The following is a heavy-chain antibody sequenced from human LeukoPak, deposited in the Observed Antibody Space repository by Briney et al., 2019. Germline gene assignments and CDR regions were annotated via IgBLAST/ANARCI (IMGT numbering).Heavy chain of an antibody. Sequence: SETLSLTCAVYGGSFRGYYWSWIRQPPGKGLEWIWEINHSGSTNYNPSLKSRVTISLDTSMKKFSLKLSSVTAADTAVYYCARELYYDSSGFGAFDIWGQGTMVTVSS. CDR3: ARELYYDSSGFGAFDI. V-gene: IGHV4-34*01. D-gene: IGHD3-22*01. J-gene: IGHJ3*02. CDR1: GGSFRGYY. CDR2: INHSGST.